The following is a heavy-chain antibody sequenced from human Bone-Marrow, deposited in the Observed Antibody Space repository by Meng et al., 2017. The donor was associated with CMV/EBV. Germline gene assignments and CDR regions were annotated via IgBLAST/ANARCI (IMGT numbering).Heavy chain of an antibody. CDR1: GFIVSTAD. D-gene: IGHD2-15*01. Sequence: GGSLRLSCAASGFIVSTADMLWVRQAPGKGPEYVSIISGTGGGSYYADSVEGRFTISRDNSKNMLYLQMASLRPEDMAVYYCVRRSCSGRNCYHFDYWGQGTLVTVSS. CDR2: ISGTGGGS. CDR3: VRRSCSGRNCYHFDY. V-gene: IGHV3-64*02. J-gene: IGHJ4*02.